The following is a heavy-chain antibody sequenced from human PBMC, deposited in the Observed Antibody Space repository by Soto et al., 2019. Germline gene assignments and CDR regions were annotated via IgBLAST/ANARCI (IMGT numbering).Heavy chain of an antibody. CDR2: ISYDGRNK. CDR1: GFTFNTSG. D-gene: IGHD3-3*01. Sequence: GGSLRLSCAASGFTFNTSGMHWVRQAPGKGLEWVAFISYDGRNKNYADSVRGRFTISRDNSKNTLYLQMNSLRAEDTAVYYCAKEQLRFLEWLFNYMDVWGKGTTVTVSS. J-gene: IGHJ6*03. CDR3: AKEQLRFLEWLFNYMDV. V-gene: IGHV3-30*18.